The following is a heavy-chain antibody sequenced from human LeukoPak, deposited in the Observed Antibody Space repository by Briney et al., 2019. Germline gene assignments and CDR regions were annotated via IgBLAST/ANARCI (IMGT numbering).Heavy chain of an antibody. D-gene: IGHD5-18*01. V-gene: IGHV3-30*18. CDR1: GFTFSSYG. CDR2: ISYDGSNK. Sequence: GGSLRLSCAASGFTFSSYGMHWVRQAPGKGLEWVAVISYDGSNKYYADSVKGRFTIPRDNSKNTLYLQMNSLRAEDTAVYYCAKDKWSVDTAMVDDYYYYYYMDVWGKGTTVTVSS. J-gene: IGHJ6*03. CDR3: AKDKWSVDTAMVDDYYYYYYMDV.